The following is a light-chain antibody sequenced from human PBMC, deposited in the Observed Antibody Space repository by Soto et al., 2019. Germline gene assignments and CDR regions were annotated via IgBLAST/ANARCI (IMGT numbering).Light chain of an antibody. J-gene: IGLJ2*01. V-gene: IGLV2-11*01. CDR2: DVS. Sequence: QSALTQPRSVSGSPGQSVTISCTGTSSDVGGYNYVSWYQQHPGKAPKLMIYDVSKRPSGVPDRFSGSKSGNTASLTISGLQAEDEADYYCCSYAGSITFVVFGGGTMLTVL. CDR1: SSDVGGYNY. CDR3: CSYAGSITFVV.